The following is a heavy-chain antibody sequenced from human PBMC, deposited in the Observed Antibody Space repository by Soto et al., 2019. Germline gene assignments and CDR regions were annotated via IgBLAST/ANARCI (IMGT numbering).Heavy chain of an antibody. J-gene: IGHJ6*04. V-gene: IGHV3-23*01. Sequence: GGSLRLSCAASGFTFSTYAMNWVRQAPGNGLEWVSAISGSGGSIHYADSVKGRFTISRDNSKNTLYLQMNSLRDEDTAVYHCVKGYWKGDVWGKGTTVTVSS. D-gene: IGHD1-1*01. CDR3: VKGYWKGDV. CDR2: ISGSGGSI. CDR1: GFTFSTYA.